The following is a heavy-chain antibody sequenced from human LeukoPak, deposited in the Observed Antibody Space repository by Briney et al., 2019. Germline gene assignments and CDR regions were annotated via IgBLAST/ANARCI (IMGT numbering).Heavy chain of an antibody. CDR1: GFTFSNYW. Sequence: GGSLRLSCAASGFTFSNYWMNWVRQAPGKGLEWVANIKLDGSEKYYVDSVKGRFPISRDNAKNSLYLQMNSLRAEDTAVYYCATQPGIAARDVDYWGQGTLVTVSS. J-gene: IGHJ4*02. CDR2: IKLDGSEK. D-gene: IGHD6-13*01. CDR3: ATQPGIAARDVDY. V-gene: IGHV3-7*05.